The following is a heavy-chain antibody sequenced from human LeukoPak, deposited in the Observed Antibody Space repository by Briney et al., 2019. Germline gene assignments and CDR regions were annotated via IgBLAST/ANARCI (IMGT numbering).Heavy chain of an antibody. CDR3: AKARGGTYQTYFFDY. J-gene: IGHJ4*02. CDR2: SSSDGDI. Sequence: PGGSLRLSCVASGFTFSNYAMNWVRQAPGKGLEWVSLSSSDGDIYYFDSVKGRFTISRDNSKNTMYLQMNSLRAEDTAVYYCAKARGGTYQTYFFDYWGQGTLVTVSS. CDR1: GFTFSNYA. V-gene: IGHV3-23*01. D-gene: IGHD1-26*01.